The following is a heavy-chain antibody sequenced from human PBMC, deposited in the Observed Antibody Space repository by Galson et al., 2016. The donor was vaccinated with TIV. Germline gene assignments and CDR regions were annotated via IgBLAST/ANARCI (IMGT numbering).Heavy chain of an antibody. J-gene: IGHJ6*02. Sequence: SLRLSCATSGFSFSTYDMHWVRQAARKGLEWVSAIGTTGDTYYTDSVKGRFTISSDNATKSLYLQMNSLRAEDTGVYYCARERRYYGVDVWGQGTTVTVS. CDR1: GFSFSTYD. V-gene: IGHV3-13*01. CDR3: ARERRYYGVDV. D-gene: IGHD2-15*01. CDR2: IGTTGDT.